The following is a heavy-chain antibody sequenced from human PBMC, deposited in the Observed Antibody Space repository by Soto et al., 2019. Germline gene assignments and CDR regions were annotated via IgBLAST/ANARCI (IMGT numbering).Heavy chain of an antibody. D-gene: IGHD1-1*01. CDR2: ISSSSTII. V-gene: IGHV3-21*01. J-gene: IGHJ4*02. CDR3: ERVTLPTPC. CDR1: GFNFSSYG. Sequence: EVQLVESGGGLVKPGGSLRLFCAASGFNFSSYGMNWVRQAPGKGLEWVSSISSSSTIINYADSVKGRFTISRDNAKNSLYLQMNSLRDEDTAVYYCERVTLPTPCWGQGTLVTVSS.